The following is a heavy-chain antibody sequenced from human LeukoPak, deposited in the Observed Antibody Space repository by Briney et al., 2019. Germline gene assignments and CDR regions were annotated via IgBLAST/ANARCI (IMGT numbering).Heavy chain of an antibody. CDR1: GGSISNYY. J-gene: IGHJ3*02. D-gene: IGHD3-22*01. V-gene: IGHV4-4*08. CDR3: ARDLKLDGSSGYYAFDI. Sequence: SETLSLTCTVSGGSISNYYWSWIRQSPGKGLEWIGYIYSSGGTNYKSSLKSRVTISVDTSKNQFSLKLSSVTAADTAVYYCARDLKLDGSSGYYAFDIWGQGTMVTVSS. CDR2: IYSSGGT.